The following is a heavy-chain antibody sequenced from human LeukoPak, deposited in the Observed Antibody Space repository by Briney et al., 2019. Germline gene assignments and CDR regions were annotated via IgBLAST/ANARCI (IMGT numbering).Heavy chain of an antibody. J-gene: IGHJ4*02. CDR3: ARLGHVWGSYRYFDY. CDR2: ISASGGST. Sequence: GGSLRLSCAASGFTFSSSAMSWVRQVPGKGLEWVSGISASGGSTYYADSVKGRFTISRDNSKNTLYLQMNSLRAEDTAVYYCARLGHVWGSYRYFDYWGQGTLVTVSS. V-gene: IGHV3-23*01. D-gene: IGHD3-16*02. CDR1: GFTFSSSA.